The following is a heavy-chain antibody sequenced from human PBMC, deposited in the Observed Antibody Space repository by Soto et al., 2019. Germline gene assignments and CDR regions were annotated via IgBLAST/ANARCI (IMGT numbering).Heavy chain of an antibody. CDR3: ARGVGSGTYYNQYNWFDP. Sequence: SVKVSCKACRYTFTIYAIDWVLQAPGQRLEWMGWINAYNGNTKHSQKLQGRVTMTTDTSASTAYMELRSLRSDDTAVYYCARGVGSGTYYNQYNWFDPWGQGTLVTVSS. V-gene: IGHV1-3*01. CDR1: RYTFTIYA. J-gene: IGHJ5*02. D-gene: IGHD3-10*01. CDR2: INAYNGNT.